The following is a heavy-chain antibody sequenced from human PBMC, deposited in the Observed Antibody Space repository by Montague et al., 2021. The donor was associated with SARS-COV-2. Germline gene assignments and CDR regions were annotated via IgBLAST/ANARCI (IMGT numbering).Heavy chain of an antibody. Sequence: PALVKPTQTLTLTCTFSGFSLSTSGMCVSWIRPPPGKALEWLARIDWDXDKYYSTSLKTRLTISKDTSKNQVVLTMTNMDPVDTATYYCARTHYYDSSGYHDAFDIWGQGTMVTVSS. V-gene: IGHV2-70*11. D-gene: IGHD3-22*01. J-gene: IGHJ3*02. CDR1: GFSLSTSGMC. CDR2: IDWDXDK. CDR3: ARTHYYDSSGYHDAFDI.